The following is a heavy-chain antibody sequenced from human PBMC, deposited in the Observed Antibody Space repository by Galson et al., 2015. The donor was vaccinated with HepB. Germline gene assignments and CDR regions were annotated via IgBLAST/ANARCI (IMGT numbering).Heavy chain of an antibody. J-gene: IGHJ4*02. V-gene: IGHV2-5*01. CDR3: ALSRKLGMNFDH. CDR1: GFSLSSSGVG. Sequence: PALVKPTQTLTLACTFSGFSLSSSGVGVGWIRQPPGKALEWLALIFWNDDKRYSRSLKERLTITKDSSKNQVVLTMTNMDPVDTGTYYCALSRKLGMNFDHWGQGTLVTVSS. D-gene: IGHD3-16*01. CDR2: IFWNDDK.